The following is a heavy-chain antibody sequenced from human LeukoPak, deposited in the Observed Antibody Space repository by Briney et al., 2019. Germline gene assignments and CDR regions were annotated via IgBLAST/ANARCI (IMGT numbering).Heavy chain of an antibody. CDR1: GFTFSGSA. D-gene: IGHD3-9*01. J-gene: IGHJ3*02. CDR2: IRSKANSYAT. CDR3: AKDKVRYYDPWGAFDI. Sequence: GGSLRLSCAASGFTFSGSAMHWVRQASGKGLEWVGRIRSKANSYATAYAASVKGRFTISRDDSKNTLYLQMNSLRAEDTAVYYCAKDKVRYYDPWGAFDIWGQGTMVTVSS. V-gene: IGHV3-73*01.